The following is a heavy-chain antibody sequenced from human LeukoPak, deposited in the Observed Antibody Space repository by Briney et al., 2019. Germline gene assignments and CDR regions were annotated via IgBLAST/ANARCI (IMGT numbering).Heavy chain of an antibody. CDR2: INPNSGGT. Sequence: ASVKVSCKASGYTFTVYYMHWVRQAPGRGLEWMGWINPNSGGTNYAQKFQGRVTMTRDTSISTAYMELRRLRSDDTAVYYCAREGRVDSAVVHFDYWGQGTLVTVSS. J-gene: IGHJ4*02. CDR1: GYTFTVYY. D-gene: IGHD5-18*01. V-gene: IGHV1-2*02. CDR3: AREGRVDSAVVHFDY.